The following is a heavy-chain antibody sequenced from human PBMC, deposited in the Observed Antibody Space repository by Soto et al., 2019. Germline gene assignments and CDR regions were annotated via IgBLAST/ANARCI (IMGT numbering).Heavy chain of an antibody. CDR3: ARCRTVTTFSSFVNY. J-gene: IGHJ4*02. CDR1: GGSFSGYY. CDR2: VTHSGST. D-gene: IGHD4-17*01. Sequence: QVQLQQWGAGLLKPSETLSLTCAVYGGSFSGYYWNWIRQPPGKGLEWIGEVTHSGSTNHNPSLKSRVTMSVDTSKNQFSLKLTSVTAADTAVYYCARCRTVTTFSSFVNYWGQGTLVTVSS. V-gene: IGHV4-34*01.